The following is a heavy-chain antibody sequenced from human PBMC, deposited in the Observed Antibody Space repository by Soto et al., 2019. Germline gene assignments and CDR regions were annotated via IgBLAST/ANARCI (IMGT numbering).Heavy chain of an antibody. CDR1: GFTFSDHY. V-gene: IGHV3-11*06. Sequence: GSLRLSCAASGFTFSDHYMSWIRQPPGKGLEWVGYSSNSGSFTRYADSVKGRFSISRDNAKNSLYLQINSLRGDDTAIYYCVRSGDNYNLLDYWGQGTPVTVSS. D-gene: IGHD1-1*01. CDR2: SSNSGSFT. CDR3: VRSGDNYNLLDY. J-gene: IGHJ4*02.